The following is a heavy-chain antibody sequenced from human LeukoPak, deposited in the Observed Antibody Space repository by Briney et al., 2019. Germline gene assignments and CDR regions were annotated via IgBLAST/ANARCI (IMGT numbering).Heavy chain of an antibody. D-gene: IGHD3-10*01. CDR2: IIPIFGTA. Sequence: SVKVSCKASGGTFSSYAISWVRQAPGQGLEWMGGIIPIFGTASYAQKFQGRVTITADKSTSTAYMELSSLRSEDTAVYYCARGHYGSGSFLQTTFDLWGRGTLVTVSS. J-gene: IGHJ2*01. CDR3: ARGHYGSGSFLQTTFDL. V-gene: IGHV1-69*06. CDR1: GGTFSSYA.